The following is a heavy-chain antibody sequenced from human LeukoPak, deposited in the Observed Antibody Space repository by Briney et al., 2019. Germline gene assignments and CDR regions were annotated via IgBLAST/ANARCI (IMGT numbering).Heavy chain of an antibody. D-gene: IGHD2-2*01. Sequence: GESLKISCKGSGYSFTDYWIGWVRQMPGKGLESMGIIYSGDSDTTYSPQGQVTISADKSISTAYLQWSSLKASDTAMYYCARLVRSRTSPPRVYFDYWGQGTLVTVSS. J-gene: IGHJ4*02. CDR3: ARLVRSRTSPPRVYFDY. V-gene: IGHV5-51*01. CDR1: GYSFTDYW. CDR2: IYSGDSDT.